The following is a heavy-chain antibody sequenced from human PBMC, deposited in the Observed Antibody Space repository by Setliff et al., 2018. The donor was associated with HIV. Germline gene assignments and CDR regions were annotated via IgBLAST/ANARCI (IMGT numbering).Heavy chain of an antibody. D-gene: IGHD4-4*01. CDR3: ARYRSPGNSEYYFDY. CDR1: GFTFIDYA. J-gene: IGHJ4*02. CDR2: ISSSGSYI. V-gene: IGHV3-21*01. Sequence: GGSLRLSCAASGFTFIDYALNCVRQAPGKGLEWGSSISSSGSYIYYAPSLKGRSTISRDNAKHSLYLQMNSLRAEDTAVYYCARYRSPGNSEYYFDYWGQGTLVTVSS.